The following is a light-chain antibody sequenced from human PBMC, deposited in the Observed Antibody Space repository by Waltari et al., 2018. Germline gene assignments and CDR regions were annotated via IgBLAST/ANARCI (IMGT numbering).Light chain of an antibody. V-gene: IGLV2-11*01. CDR1: NSDVGGYLY. Sequence: QSALTQPRSVSGSPGQSVTISCTGTNSDVGGYLYVSWYQGRPGQAPKVLIYDVTYRASGVPNRFSGSKSGNTASLTISGLRPDDEADYFCCSYADGNTYLFGSGTYVTVL. J-gene: IGLJ1*01. CDR3: CSYADGNTYL. CDR2: DVT.